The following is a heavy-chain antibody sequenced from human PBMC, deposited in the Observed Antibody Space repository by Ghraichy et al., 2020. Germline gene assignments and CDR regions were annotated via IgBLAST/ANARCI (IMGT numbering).Heavy chain of an antibody. D-gene: IGHD3-10*01. CDR3: ARDYFGSIDY. J-gene: IGHJ4*02. V-gene: IGHV4-59*01. Sequence: SETLSLTCTVSGGSISGYSWTWTRQPPGKGLEWIGYVSDSGNINCNPSLKSRVTMSADTSKNQFSLKLSSVTAADTAVYYCARDYFGSIDYWGQGTLVTVSS. CDR1: GGSISGYS. CDR2: VSDSGNI.